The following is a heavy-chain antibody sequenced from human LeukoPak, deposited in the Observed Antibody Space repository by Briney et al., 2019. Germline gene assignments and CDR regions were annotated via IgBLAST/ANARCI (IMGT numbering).Heavy chain of an antibody. CDR2: IYYSGST. Sequence: SGTLSLTCAVSGGSISSSNWWSWFRQPPGKGLEGIGSIYYSGSTYYNPSLKSRATISVNTSKTQFSLNLSPVTAADTAVYYCARDRGIAVAVDAFDIWGQGTMVTVSS. D-gene: IGHD6-19*01. J-gene: IGHJ3*02. CDR1: GGSISSSNW. CDR3: ARDRGIAVAVDAFDI. V-gene: IGHV4-4*02.